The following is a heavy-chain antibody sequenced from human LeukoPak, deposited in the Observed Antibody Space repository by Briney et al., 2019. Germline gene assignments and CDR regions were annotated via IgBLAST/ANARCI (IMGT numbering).Heavy chain of an antibody. CDR3: AREEDSSGWFRSDY. V-gene: IGHV4-4*07. D-gene: IGHD6-19*01. J-gene: IGHJ4*02. CDR2: IYTSGST. Sequence: SETLSLTCTVSGGSISSYYWSWIRQPAGKGLEWMGRIYTSGSTNYNPSLKSRVTMSVDTSKNQFSLKLSSVTAADTAVYYCAREEDSSGWFRSDYWGQGTLVAVSS. CDR1: GGSISSYY.